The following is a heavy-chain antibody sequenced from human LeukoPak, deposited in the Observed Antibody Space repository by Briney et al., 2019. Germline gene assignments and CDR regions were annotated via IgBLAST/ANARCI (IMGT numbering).Heavy chain of an antibody. CDR3: ARDWGQYYYGSGSYYKYYYFDY. J-gene: IGHJ4*02. CDR2: INPNSGGT. Sequence: ASVKVSCKASGYTFTGYCMYWVRQAPGQGLEWMGWINPNSGGTNYAQKFQGRVTMTRDTSISTAYMELSRLRSDDTAVYYCARDWGQYYYGSGSYYKYYYFDYWGQGTLVTVSS. D-gene: IGHD3-10*01. V-gene: IGHV1-2*02. CDR1: GYTFTGYC.